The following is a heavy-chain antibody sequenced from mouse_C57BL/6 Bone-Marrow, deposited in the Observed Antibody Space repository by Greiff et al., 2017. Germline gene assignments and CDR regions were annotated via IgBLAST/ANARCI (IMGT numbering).Heavy chain of an antibody. D-gene: IGHD1-1*01. CDR3: ARNRYYGSSWFAY. Sequence: QVQLQQPGAELVMPGASVKLSCKASGYTFTSYWMHWVKQRPGQGLEWIGEIDPSDSDTNYNQKFKGKSTLTVDKSSSTAYMLLSSLTSDDSAVYYCARNRYYGSSWFAYWGQGTLVTGSA. CDR1: GYTFTSYW. J-gene: IGHJ3*01. V-gene: IGHV1-69*01. CDR2: IDPSDSDT.